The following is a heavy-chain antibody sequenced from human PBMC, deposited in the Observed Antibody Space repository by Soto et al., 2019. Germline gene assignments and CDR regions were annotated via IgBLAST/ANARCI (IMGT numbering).Heavy chain of an antibody. CDR3: AKGPPFGELLIRPGMWFDY. J-gene: IGHJ5*01. V-gene: IGHV3-30*18. Sequence: GGSLRLSCAASGFTFSSYGMHWVRQAPGKGLEWVAVISYDGSNKYYADSVKGRFTISRDNSKNTLYLQMNSLRAEDAAVYYCAKGPPFGELLIRPGMWFDYWGQGTLVTVSS. CDR1: GFTFSSYG. D-gene: IGHD3-10*01. CDR2: ISYDGSNK.